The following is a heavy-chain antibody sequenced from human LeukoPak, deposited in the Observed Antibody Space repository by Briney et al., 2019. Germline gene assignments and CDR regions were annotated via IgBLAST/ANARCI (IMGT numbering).Heavy chain of an antibody. D-gene: IGHD3-9*01. CDR2: ISGSGGST. CDR1: GFTFSKCG. V-gene: IGHV3-23*01. CDR3: AKGGGEYYDILTGYYPRLYYMDV. J-gene: IGHJ6*03. Sequence: PGGSLRLSCEASGFTFSKCGMNWVRQAPGKGLEWVSAISGSGGSTYYADSVKGRFTISRDNSKNTLYLQMNSLRAEDTAVYYCAKGGGEYYDILTGYYPRLYYMDVWGKGTTVTISS.